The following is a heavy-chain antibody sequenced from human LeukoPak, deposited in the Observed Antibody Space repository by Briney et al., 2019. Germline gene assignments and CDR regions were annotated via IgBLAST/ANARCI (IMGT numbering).Heavy chain of an antibody. CDR3: ARVRVLRFLEWLLLFDY. J-gene: IGHJ4*02. CDR1: GGTFSGYY. CDR2: INHSGST. D-gene: IGHD3-3*01. V-gene: IGHV4-34*01. Sequence: SETLSLTCAVYGGTFSGYYWSWIRQRPGKGTEWIGAINHSGSTNYNPSLKSRVTISVDTSKNQFSLKLSSVTAADTAVYYCARVRVLRFLEWLLLFDYWGQGTLVTVSS.